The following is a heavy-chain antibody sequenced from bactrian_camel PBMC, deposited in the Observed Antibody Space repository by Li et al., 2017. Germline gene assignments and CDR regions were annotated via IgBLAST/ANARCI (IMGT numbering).Heavy chain of an antibody. Sequence: QVQLEESGGGSVQAGGSLRLSCATSGYTERQYCMGWFRQIPDREREGVAGVESDGSTSYADSVKGRFTISQDKAKNAVYLQMNGLTPDDAGMYYCAANRFGASCRTETVERDFGYWGQGTQVTVS. V-gene: IGHV3S9*01. CDR3: AANRFGASCRTETVERDFGY. CDR2: VESDGST. D-gene: IGHD6*01. J-gene: IGHJ6*01. CDR1: GYTERQYC.